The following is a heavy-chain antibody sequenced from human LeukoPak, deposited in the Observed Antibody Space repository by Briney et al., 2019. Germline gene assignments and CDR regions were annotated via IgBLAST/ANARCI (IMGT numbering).Heavy chain of an antibody. Sequence: GESLKISCKGPGYSFTSYWIGWVRQMPGKGLEWMGIIYPGDSDTRYSPSFQGQVTISADKSISTAYLQWSSLKASDTAMYYCATGRGPRGVYYDSSGNDAFDIWGQGTMVTVSS. V-gene: IGHV5-51*01. J-gene: IGHJ3*02. CDR2: IYPGDSDT. CDR1: GYSFTSYW. CDR3: ATGRGPRGVYYDSSGNDAFDI. D-gene: IGHD3-22*01.